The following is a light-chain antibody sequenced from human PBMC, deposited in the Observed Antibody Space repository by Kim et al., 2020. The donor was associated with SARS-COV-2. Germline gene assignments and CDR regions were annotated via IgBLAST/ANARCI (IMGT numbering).Light chain of an antibody. J-gene: IGKJ2*01. Sequence: LSPGESAALSCRASQSVRGNYLAWYQQKPGQAPRLLVYGASSRASGIPDRFSGCGSGTDFTLTISRLEPEDFAVFYCHQYGSSPYTFGQGTKLEI. CDR1: QSVRGNY. CDR2: GAS. V-gene: IGKV3-20*01. CDR3: HQYGSSPYT.